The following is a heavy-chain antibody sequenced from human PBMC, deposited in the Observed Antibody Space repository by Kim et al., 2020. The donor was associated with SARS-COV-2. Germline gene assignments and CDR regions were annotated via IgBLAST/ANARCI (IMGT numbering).Heavy chain of an antibody. CDR3: ARDRSPVFRLARYYYGMDV. CDR1: GFTFSSYS. Sequence: GGSLRLSCAASGFTFSSYSMNWVRQAPGKGLEWVSYISSSSSTIYYADSVKGRFTISRDNAKNSLYLQMNSLRDEDTAVYYCARDRSPVFRLARYYYGMDVWGQGTTVTVPS. J-gene: IGHJ6*02. V-gene: IGHV3-48*02. CDR2: ISSSSSTI.